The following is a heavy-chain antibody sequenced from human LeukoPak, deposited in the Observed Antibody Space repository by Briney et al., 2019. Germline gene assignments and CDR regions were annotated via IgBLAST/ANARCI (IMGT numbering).Heavy chain of an antibody. J-gene: IGHJ4*02. CDR3: ARSEMATLDYYY. D-gene: IGHD5-24*01. Sequence: PSETLSLTCTVPGGSTSSYYWSWIRQPPGKGLEWIGYIYYSGSTNYNPSLKSRVTISVDTSKNQFSLKLSSVTAADTAVYYCARSEMATLDYYYWGQGTLVTVSS. CDR1: GGSTSSYY. CDR2: IYYSGST. V-gene: IGHV4-59*01.